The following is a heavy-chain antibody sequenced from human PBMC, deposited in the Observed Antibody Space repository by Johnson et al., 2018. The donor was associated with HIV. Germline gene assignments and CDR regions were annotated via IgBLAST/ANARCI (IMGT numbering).Heavy chain of an antibody. J-gene: IGHJ3*02. V-gene: IGHV3-7*01. CDR2: INDGGSDK. Sequence: VQLVESGGGLVQPGGSLRLSCAASEFMFSNYWMTWFRQTPGKGLEWVANINDGGSDKYYADSVKGRFTISRDSSKNTLYLQMNSLRAEDMAVYYCARGSRYTYDNDDAHLLHAFDIWGKGTMVTVSS. CDR3: ARGSRYTYDNDDAHLLHAFDI. D-gene: IGHD3-22*01. CDR1: EFMFSNYW.